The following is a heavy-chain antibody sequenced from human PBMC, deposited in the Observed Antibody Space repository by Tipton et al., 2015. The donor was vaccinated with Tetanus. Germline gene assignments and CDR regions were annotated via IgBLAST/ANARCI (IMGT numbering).Heavy chain of an antibody. CDR1: GFMFSRYT. J-gene: IGHJ4*02. CDR3: ASGSTLDY. V-gene: IGHV3-21*01. CDR2: ISSTSSYI. Sequence: SLRLSCEVSGFMFSRYTMNWVRQAPGKGLEWVSSISSTSSYIYYADSLKGRFTISRDNAKNSLYLQMDSLRVEDTAVYYCASGSTLDYWGQGILVTVSP. D-gene: IGHD6-25*01.